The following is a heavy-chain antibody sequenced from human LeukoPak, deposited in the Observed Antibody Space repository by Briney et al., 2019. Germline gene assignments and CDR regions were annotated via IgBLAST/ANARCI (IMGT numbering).Heavy chain of an antibody. CDR3: AREGGRELLSTGSLVGAPGDI. CDR2: IIPIFGTA. Sequence: SVKVSCKASGGTFSSYAISWVRQAPGQGLEWMGRIIPIFGTANYAQKFQGRVTITTDESTSTAYMELSRLRSEDTAVYYCAREGGRELLSTGSLVGAPGDIWGQGTMVTVSS. CDR1: GGTFSSYA. D-gene: IGHD1-26*01. V-gene: IGHV1-69*05. J-gene: IGHJ3*02.